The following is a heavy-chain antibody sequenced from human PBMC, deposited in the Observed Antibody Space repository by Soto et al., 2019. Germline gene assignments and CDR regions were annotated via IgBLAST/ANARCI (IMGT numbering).Heavy chain of an antibody. Sequence: ASVKVSCKASGYTFTSYGISWVRQAPGQGLEWMGWISAYIGNTNYAQKLQGRVTMTTDTSTSTAYMELRSLRSDDTAVYYCARAVGLGYCSGGSCYRPRQPGGDYWGQG. J-gene: IGHJ4*02. V-gene: IGHV1-18*01. CDR3: ARAVGLGYCSGGSCYRPRQPGGDY. CDR1: GYTFTSYG. D-gene: IGHD2-15*01. CDR2: ISAYIGNT.